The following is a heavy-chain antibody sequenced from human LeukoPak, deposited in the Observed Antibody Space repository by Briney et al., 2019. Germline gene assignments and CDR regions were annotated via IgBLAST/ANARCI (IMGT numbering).Heavy chain of an antibody. Sequence: ASVKVSCKPSGYTFTGYYIQWVRQAPGQGLEWMGWINPNSGGTNYAPRFQGRVSMTRDTSISTAYMELSRLRSDDTAVYYCARGAVAATFYYYMDVWGKGTTVTVSS. D-gene: IGHD2-15*01. CDR3: ARGAVAATFYYYMDV. J-gene: IGHJ6*03. CDR1: GYTFTGYY. V-gene: IGHV1-2*02. CDR2: INPNSGGT.